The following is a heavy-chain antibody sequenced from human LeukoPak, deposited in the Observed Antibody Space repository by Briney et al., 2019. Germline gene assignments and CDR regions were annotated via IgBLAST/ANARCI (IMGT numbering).Heavy chain of an antibody. CDR1: GGSISSSSYY. CDR2: IYYSGST. CDR3: ARLSSSSWYGMDV. D-gene: IGHD6-13*01. Sequence: SETLSLACTVSGGSISSSSYYWGWIRQPPGKGLEWIGSIYYSGSTYYNPSLKSRVTISVDTSKNQFSPKLSSVTAADTAVYYCARLSSSSWYGMDVWGQGTTVTVSS. V-gene: IGHV4-39*01. J-gene: IGHJ6*02.